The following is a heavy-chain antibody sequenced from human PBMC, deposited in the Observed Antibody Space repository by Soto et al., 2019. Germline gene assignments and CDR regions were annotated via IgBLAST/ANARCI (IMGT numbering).Heavy chain of an antibody. D-gene: IGHD2-2*01. Sequence: EASVKVSCKASGFTFTISAVQWVRQARGQRLEWIGWIIVGSGNTNYAQKFQERVTITRDMSTSTAYMELSSLRSEDTAVYYCAAWAKVLSQYYYYGMDVWGQGTTVTVSS. CDR1: GFTFTISA. CDR3: AAWAKVLSQYYYYGMDV. J-gene: IGHJ6*02. CDR2: IIVGSGNT. V-gene: IGHV1-58*01.